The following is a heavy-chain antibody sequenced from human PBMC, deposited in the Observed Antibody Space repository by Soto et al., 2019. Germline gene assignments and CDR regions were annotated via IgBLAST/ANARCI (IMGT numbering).Heavy chain of an antibody. D-gene: IGHD1-20*01. CDR3: AGAACHNPPWYFCGMDV. J-gene: IGHJ6*02. Sequence: QMQLVQSGPEVKKPGTSVKVSCKASGFTFTSSAVQWVRQARGQRLEWIGWIVVGSGNTNYAQKFQERVTITRGMSTSSAYMELSSLRSGDTAVYYCAGAACHNPPWYFCGMDVWGQGTAVTV. CDR1: GFTFTSSA. CDR2: IVVGSGNT. V-gene: IGHV1-58*01.